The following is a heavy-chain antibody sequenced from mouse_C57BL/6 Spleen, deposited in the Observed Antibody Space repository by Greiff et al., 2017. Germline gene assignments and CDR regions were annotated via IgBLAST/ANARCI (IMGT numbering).Heavy chain of an antibody. Sequence: VQLQQSGAELVKPGASVKLSCTASGFNIKAYYMHWVKQRTDQSLAWIGRIDPEDGETKYAPKFQGKATITADTSSNPAYLQLSSLTSEDTAVYYCFITTVVATNFDVWGTGTTVTVSS. CDR2: IDPEDGET. D-gene: IGHD1-1*01. J-gene: IGHJ1*03. CDR3: FITTVVATNFDV. CDR1: GFNIKAYY. V-gene: IGHV14-2*01.